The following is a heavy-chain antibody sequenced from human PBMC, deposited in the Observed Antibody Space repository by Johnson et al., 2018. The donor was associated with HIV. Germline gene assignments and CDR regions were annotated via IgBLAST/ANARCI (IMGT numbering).Heavy chain of an antibody. Sequence: QVQLVESGGGLVQPGRSLRLSCAASGFTFDDYAMHWVRQAPGKGLEWVAVISYDGSNKYYADSVKGRFTISRDNSKNTLYLQMNSLRAEDTAVYYCAKVRGVGATAAFDIWGQGTMVTVSS. V-gene: IGHV3-30*18. CDR2: ISYDGSNK. CDR3: AKVRGVGATAAFDI. D-gene: IGHD1-26*01. CDR1: GFTFDDYA. J-gene: IGHJ3*02.